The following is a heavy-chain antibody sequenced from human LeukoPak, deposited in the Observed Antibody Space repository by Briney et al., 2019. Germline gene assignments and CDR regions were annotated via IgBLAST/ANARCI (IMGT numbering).Heavy chain of an antibody. J-gene: IGHJ4*02. CDR1: GGSISSDY. V-gene: IGHV4-59*01. CDR2: IYYSGST. Sequence: SETLSLTCTVSGGSISSDYWSWIRQPPGKGLEWIGYIYYSGSTNYNPSLKSRVTISVDTSKNQFSLKLSSVTAADTAVYYCARANYYDSSGYYPPLDYWGQGTLVTVSS. CDR3: ARANYYDSSGYYPPLDY. D-gene: IGHD3-22*01.